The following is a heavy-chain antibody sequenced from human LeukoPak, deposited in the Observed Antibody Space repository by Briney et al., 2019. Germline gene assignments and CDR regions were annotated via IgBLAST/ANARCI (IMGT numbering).Heavy chain of an antibody. CDR3: ARGYGSGTVYYYYYMDV. CDR2: ISSSGSTI. CDR1: GLTFSDYY. Sequence: GGSLRLSCAASGLTFSDYYMSWIRQAPGKGLEWVSYISSSGSTIYYADSVKGRFTISRDNAKNSLYLQMNSLRAEDTAAYYCARGYGSGTVYYYYYMDVWGKGTTVTVSS. V-gene: IGHV3-11*04. D-gene: IGHD3-10*01. J-gene: IGHJ6*03.